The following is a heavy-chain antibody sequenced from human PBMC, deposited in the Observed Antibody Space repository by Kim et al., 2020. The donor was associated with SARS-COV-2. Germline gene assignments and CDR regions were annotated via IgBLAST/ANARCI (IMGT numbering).Heavy chain of an antibody. J-gene: IGHJ4*02. V-gene: IGHV4-34*01. CDR3: ARGRYGDYSDHFDY. D-gene: IGHD4-17*01. Sequence: NPSRKSRVTISVDTSKNQFSLKLSSVTAADTAVYYCARGRYGDYSDHFDYWGQGTLVTVSS.